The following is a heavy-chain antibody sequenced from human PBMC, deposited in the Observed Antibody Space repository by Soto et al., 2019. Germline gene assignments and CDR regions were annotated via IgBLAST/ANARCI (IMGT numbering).Heavy chain of an antibody. CDR3: ASGGEVAFDI. V-gene: IGHV4-31*03. D-gene: IGHD3-16*01. J-gene: IGHJ3*02. Sequence: SETLSLTCTVSGGSISSGGYYWSWIRQHPGKGLEWIGYIYYSGSTYYNPSLKSRVTISVDTSKNQFSLKLSSVTAADTAVYYCASGGEVAFDIWGQGTIVTVSS. CDR2: IYYSGST. CDR1: GGSISSGGYY.